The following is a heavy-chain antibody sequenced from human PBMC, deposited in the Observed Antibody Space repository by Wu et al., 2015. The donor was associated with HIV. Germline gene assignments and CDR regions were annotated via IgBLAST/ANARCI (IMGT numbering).Heavy chain of an antibody. CDR1: GYTFTSYG. V-gene: IGHV1-18*01. CDR2: ISAYNGNT. J-gene: IGHJ6*04. CDR3: ARTSLYCSSTSCYSMDV. Sequence: VQLGAAGAEGEEGLGPSVKVSCKASGYTFTSYGISWVRQAPGQGLEWMGWISAYNGNTNYAQKLQGRVTMTTDTSTSTAYMELRSLRSDDTAVYYCARTSLYCSSTSCYSMDVWGKGTTVTVSS. D-gene: IGHD2-2*02.